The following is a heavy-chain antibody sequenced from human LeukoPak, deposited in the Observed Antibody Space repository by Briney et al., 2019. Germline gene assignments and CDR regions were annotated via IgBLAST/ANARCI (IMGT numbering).Heavy chain of an antibody. Sequence: SETLSLTCTVSGGPITSHFWSWIRQPPGEGLEWIGNFYHAGNSNLNPSLKSRVTMSINTSKNQFSLKLRSMTAADTAVYYCARDGPTSTAPFDYWGQGTLVTVSS. CDR3: ARDGPTSTAPFDY. D-gene: IGHD1-26*01. J-gene: IGHJ4*02. V-gene: IGHV4-59*11. CDR1: GGPITSHF. CDR2: FYHAGNS.